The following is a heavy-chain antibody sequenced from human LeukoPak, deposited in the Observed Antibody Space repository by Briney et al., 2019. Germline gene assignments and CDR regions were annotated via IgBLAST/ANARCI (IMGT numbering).Heavy chain of an antibody. CDR2: IYYSGST. V-gene: IGHV4-39*01. CDR3: ARLGFGERPPDV. CDR1: GGSIYSGSYY. Sequence: PSETLSLTCTVSGGSIYSGSYYWGWIRQPPGKGLEWIASIYYSGSTYYNPSFKSRVTISVDTSKNQFSLKLNSVTAADTAVYYGARLGFGERPPDVWGQGTTVTVSS. D-gene: IGHD3-10*01. J-gene: IGHJ6*02.